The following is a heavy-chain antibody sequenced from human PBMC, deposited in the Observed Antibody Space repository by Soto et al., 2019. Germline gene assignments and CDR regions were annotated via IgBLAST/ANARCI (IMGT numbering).Heavy chain of an antibody. CDR3: ARESEDLTSNFDY. Sequence: GGSLRLSCVASGFTFNNYAMNWVRQAPGKGLEWVSSISSTTNYIYYGDSMKGRFTISRDNGKNSLYLEMHSLRAEDTAVYYCARESEDLTSNFDYWGQGTLVTVSS. CDR2: ISSTTNYI. V-gene: IGHV3-21*06. J-gene: IGHJ4*02. CDR1: GFTFNNYA.